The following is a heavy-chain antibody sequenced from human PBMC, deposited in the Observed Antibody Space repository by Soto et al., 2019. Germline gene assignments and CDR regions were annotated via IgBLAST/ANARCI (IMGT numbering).Heavy chain of an antibody. CDR1: GGTFSSCT. V-gene: IGHV1-69*02. CDR2: IIPILGIA. J-gene: IGHJ4*02. CDR3: AVTPTVTLFTLDY. Sequence: ASVKVSCEACGGTFSSCTLSWVRQAPGQGLEWMGRIIPILGIANYAQKFQGRVTITADKSTSTAYMELSSLRSEDTAVYYCAVTPTVTLFTLDYWGQGTLVTVSS. D-gene: IGHD4-4*01.